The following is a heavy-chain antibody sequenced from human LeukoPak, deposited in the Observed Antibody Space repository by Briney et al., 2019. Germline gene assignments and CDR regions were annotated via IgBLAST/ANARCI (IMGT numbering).Heavy chain of an antibody. V-gene: IGHV4-59*01. J-gene: IGHJ4*02. CDR1: GGSISGYY. CDR3: ARCFADTALDY. D-gene: IGHD5-18*01. Sequence: SETLSLTCTVSGGSISGYYWGWIRQSPGKGLEWIGYIYYSGSTNYNPSLKSRVTISVDTSKNQFSLKVSSVTAADTAVYYCARCFADTALDYWGQGTPVTVSS. CDR2: IYYSGST.